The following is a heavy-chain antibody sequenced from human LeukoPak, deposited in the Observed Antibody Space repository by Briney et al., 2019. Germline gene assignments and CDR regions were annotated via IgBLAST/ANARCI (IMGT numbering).Heavy chain of an antibody. D-gene: IGHD3-9*01. J-gene: IGHJ6*03. Sequence: GGSLRLSCAASGFTFSSYSMNWVRQAPGKGLEWVSAISGSGGSTYYADSVKGRFTISRDNSKNTLYLQMNSLRAEDTAVYYCAKAYYDILTGYLTGYLTSYYCYYMDVWGKGTTVTISS. V-gene: IGHV3-23*01. CDR3: AKAYYDILTGYLTGYLTSYYCYYMDV. CDR2: ISGSGGST. CDR1: GFTFSSYS.